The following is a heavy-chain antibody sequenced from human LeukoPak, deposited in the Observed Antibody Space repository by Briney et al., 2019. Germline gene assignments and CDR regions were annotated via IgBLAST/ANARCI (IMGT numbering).Heavy chain of an antibody. J-gene: IGHJ4*02. CDR3: ARPPIQNSSGYSTDY. Sequence: GGSLRLSCAASGFIFYNYGMTWVRQAPGKGLEWVSTISGSDGGTFYADSVKGRFTISRDNSKNTLYLQLNSLRAEDTAVYYCARPPIQNSSGYSTDYWGQGTLVTVSS. V-gene: IGHV3-23*01. CDR1: GFIFYNYG. D-gene: IGHD3-22*01. CDR2: ISGSDGGT.